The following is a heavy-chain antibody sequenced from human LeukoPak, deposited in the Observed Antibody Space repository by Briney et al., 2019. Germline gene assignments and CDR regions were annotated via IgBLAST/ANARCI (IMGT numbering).Heavy chain of an antibody. V-gene: IGHV3-21*01. D-gene: IGHD3-10*01. Sequence: GGPLRLPCAPSGFPFSSYSINWAPQPPGKGLEWVSSISSSSSYIYYADSVKGRFTISRDNAKNSLYLQMNSLRAEDTAVYYCAAGSGSQDYWGQGTLVTVSS. CDR1: GFPFSSYS. CDR3: AAGSGSQDY. CDR2: ISSSSSYI. J-gene: IGHJ4*02.